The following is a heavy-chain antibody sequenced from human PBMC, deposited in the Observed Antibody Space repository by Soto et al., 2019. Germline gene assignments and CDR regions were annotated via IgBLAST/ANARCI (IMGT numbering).Heavy chain of an antibody. CDR1: GYTFTSYG. Sequence: ASVKVSCKASGYTFTSYGISWVRQAPGQGLEWMGWISAYNRNTNYVQKFQGRVIMTTDTSTSTAYMELRSLRSDDTAMYYCARDRSSSDYWGQGTLVTVSS. CDR2: ISAYNRNT. CDR3: ARDRSSSDY. D-gene: IGHD6-6*01. J-gene: IGHJ4*02. V-gene: IGHV1-18*01.